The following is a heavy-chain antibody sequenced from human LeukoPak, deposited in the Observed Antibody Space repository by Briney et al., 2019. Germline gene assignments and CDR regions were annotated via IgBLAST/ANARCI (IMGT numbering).Heavy chain of an antibody. CDR3: AKSGYNRFDY. CDR2: IRYDGSNK. J-gene: IGHJ4*02. V-gene: IGHV3-30*02. Sequence: GGSLRLSCAASGFTFSGYSMNWVRQAPGKGLEWVAFIRYDGSNKYYADSVKGRFTISRDNSKNTLYLQMNSLRVEDTAVYYCAKSGYNRFDYWGQGTLVTVSS. CDR1: GFTFSGYS. D-gene: IGHD5-24*01.